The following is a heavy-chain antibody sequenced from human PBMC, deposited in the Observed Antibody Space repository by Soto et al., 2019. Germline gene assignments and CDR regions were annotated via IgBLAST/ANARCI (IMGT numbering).Heavy chain of an antibody. V-gene: IGHV3-30*18. CDR3: AKADTAMVTGFDY. CDR1: GFTFSSYG. Sequence: GGSLRLSCAASGFTFSSYGMHWVRQAPGKGLEWVAVISYDGSNKYYADSVKGRFTISRDNSKNTLYLQMNSLRAEDTAVYYCAKADTAMVTGFDYWGQGTLVTVYS. J-gene: IGHJ4*02. D-gene: IGHD5-18*01. CDR2: ISYDGSNK.